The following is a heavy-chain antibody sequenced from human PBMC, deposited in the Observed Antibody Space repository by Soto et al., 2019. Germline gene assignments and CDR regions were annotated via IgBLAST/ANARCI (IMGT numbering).Heavy chain of an antibody. CDR3: ARILGIAGRPLCYYSYMDV. Sequence: QVTLKESGPVLVKPTEPLTLTCTVSGCSLSNARMGVSWIRQPPGKALECLAHIFSNDEKFSRTSLKSRLTLSNDTSKSQVVLNMTNMDPVETATYYCARILGIAGRPLCYYSYMDVWGKGTTVTVSS. CDR1: GCSLSNARMG. D-gene: IGHD6-13*01. V-gene: IGHV2-26*01. CDR2: IFSNDEK. J-gene: IGHJ6*03.